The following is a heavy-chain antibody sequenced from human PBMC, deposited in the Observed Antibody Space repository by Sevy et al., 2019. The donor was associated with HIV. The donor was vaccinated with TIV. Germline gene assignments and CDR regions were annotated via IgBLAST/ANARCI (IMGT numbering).Heavy chain of an antibody. V-gene: IGHV4-34*01. CDR3: ASVSLWFGELGSDAFDI. D-gene: IGHD3-10*01. Sequence: SETLSLTCAVYGGSFSGYYWSWIRQPPGKGLEWIGEINHSGSTNYNPSLKSRVTISVDTSKNQFSLKLSSVTAADTAVYYCASVSLWFGELGSDAFDILGQGTMVTVSS. J-gene: IGHJ3*02. CDR1: GGSFSGYY. CDR2: INHSGST.